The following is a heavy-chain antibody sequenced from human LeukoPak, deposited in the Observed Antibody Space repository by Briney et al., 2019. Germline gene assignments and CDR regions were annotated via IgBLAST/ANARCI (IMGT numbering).Heavy chain of an antibody. D-gene: IGHD3-3*01. V-gene: IGHV3-15*01. CDR2: IKSKTDGGTT. CDR3: TTAYDFWSGYRRT. CDR1: GFTFSNAW. J-gene: IGHJ4*02. Sequence: GGSLRLSCAASGFTFSNAWISWVRQPPGEWREWVGRIKSKTDGGTTDYAAPVKGRFTISRDDSKNTLYLQMNSLKTEDTAVYYCTTAYDFWSGYRRTWGQGTLVTVSS.